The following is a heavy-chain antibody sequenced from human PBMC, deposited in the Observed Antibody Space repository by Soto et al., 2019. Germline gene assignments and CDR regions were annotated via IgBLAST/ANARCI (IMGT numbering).Heavy chain of an antibody. CDR1: AFSVSGGSYY. CDR2: IYSSGST. V-gene: IGHV4-61*01. CDR3: ARRYSGSYWFDP. D-gene: IGHD5-12*01. Sequence: PSDTLSLTCPFSAFSVSGGSYYLTWLRQPPGKGLEWIGYIYSSGSTPYNPSLKSRVTISVDASRNQFSLKLTSVTAADTALYYCARRYSGSYWFDPWGQGTLVTVFS. J-gene: IGHJ5*02.